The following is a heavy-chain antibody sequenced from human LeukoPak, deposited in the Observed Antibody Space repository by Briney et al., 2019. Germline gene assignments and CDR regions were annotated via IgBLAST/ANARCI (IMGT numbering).Heavy chain of an antibody. D-gene: IGHD2-2*01. CDR3: ARVQYLRTDWFDP. J-gene: IGHJ5*02. V-gene: IGHV4-4*07. CDR1: GGSINSYY. CDR2: IYSSGST. Sequence: SETLSLTCTVSGGSINSYYWSWIRQPAGKGLEWIGCIYSSGSTNYNPSLKSRVTMSVDTSKNQFSLWLSSVSDADTAVYYCARVQYLRTDWFDPWGQGTLVTVSS.